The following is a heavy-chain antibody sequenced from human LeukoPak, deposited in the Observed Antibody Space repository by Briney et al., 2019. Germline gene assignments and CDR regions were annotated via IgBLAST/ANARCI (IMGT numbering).Heavy chain of an antibody. CDR3: AKNGDRGAYCTGGTCYPYFYYYMDV. D-gene: IGHD2-15*01. CDR1: GGSISSYY. J-gene: IGHJ6*03. V-gene: IGHV4-4*07. Sequence: SETLPLTCTVSGGSISSYYWSWIRQPAGKGLEWIGRIYTSGSTNYNPSLKSRVTMSVDTSKNQFSLKLSSVTAADTAIYYCAKNGDRGAYCTGGTCYPYFYYYMDVWGKGTTATI. CDR2: IYTSGST.